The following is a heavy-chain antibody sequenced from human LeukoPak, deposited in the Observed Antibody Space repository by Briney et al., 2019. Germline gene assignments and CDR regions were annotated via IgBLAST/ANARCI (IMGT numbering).Heavy chain of an antibody. CDR1: GYSFTSYW. V-gene: IGHV5-51*01. CDR3: ARASSGWGEYFQH. D-gene: IGHD6-19*01. J-gene: IGHJ1*01. CDR2: IYPGDSDT. Sequence: GESLKISCKGSGYSFTSYWIGWVRQLPGKGLEWMGIIYPGDSDTRYSPSFQGQVTISADKSISTAYLQWSSLKASDTAMYYCARASSGWGEYFQHWGQGTLVTVSS.